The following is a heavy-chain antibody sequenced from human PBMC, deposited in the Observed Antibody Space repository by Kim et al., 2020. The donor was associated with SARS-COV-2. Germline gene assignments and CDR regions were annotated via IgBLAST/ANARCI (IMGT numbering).Heavy chain of an antibody. J-gene: IGHJ4*02. Sequence: SETLSLTCTVSGGSISSSSYYWGWIRQPPGKGLEWIGSIYYSGSTYYNPSLKSRVTISVDTSKNQFSLKLSSVTAADTAVYYCARHPSKQLAEDYFDYWGQGTLVTVSS. CDR1: GGSISSSSYY. V-gene: IGHV4-39*01. CDR2: IYYSGST. CDR3: ARHPSKQLAEDYFDY. D-gene: IGHD6-13*01.